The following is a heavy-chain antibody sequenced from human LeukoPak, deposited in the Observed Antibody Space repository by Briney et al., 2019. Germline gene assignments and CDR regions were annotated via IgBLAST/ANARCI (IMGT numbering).Heavy chain of an antibody. J-gene: IGHJ4*02. CDR1: GFTFSSYP. CDR3: AKRGVVIRVILVGFHKEAYYFDS. Sequence: GRSLRLSCAASGFTFSSYPMHWVRQAPGKGLEWVAVIGYDGVNKFYTDSVKGRFTISRDDPKNTLHLQMNSLRAEDTAVYFCAKRGVVIRVILVGFHKEAYYFDSWGQGALVTASS. V-gene: IGHV3-30*04. D-gene: IGHD3-22*01. CDR2: IGYDGVNK.